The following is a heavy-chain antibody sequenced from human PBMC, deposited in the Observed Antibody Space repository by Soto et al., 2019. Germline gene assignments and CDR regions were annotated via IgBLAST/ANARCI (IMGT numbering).Heavy chain of an antibody. J-gene: IGHJ1*01. V-gene: IGHV4-34*02. D-gene: IGHD2-2*03. CDR3: ARDWMK. CDR1: GGSFSGYY. CDR2: ITHSGST. Sequence: QVQLQQWGAGLLKPSETLSLTCGVYGGSFSGYYWTWIRQPPGKGLEWIGEITHSGSTNYNPSLKSRVSVSIDTSQNQFSLKLTSVTDADTTVYYCARDWMKWGQGTLVTVFS.